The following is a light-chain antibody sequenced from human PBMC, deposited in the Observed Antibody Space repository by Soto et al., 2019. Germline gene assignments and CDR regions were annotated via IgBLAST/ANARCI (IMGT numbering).Light chain of an antibody. CDR1: QGIYNY. V-gene: IGKV3D-11*01. J-gene: IGKJ5*01. CDR2: DAS. Sequence: ETVLTQSPATMSLSPGDRVTLSCRASQGIYNYLGWYQQKPGQTPRLLIFDASHRATGILARFSGSVSGTDFTLTISSLEPEDFAVYYCQQRGNWPITFGQGTRLEIK. CDR3: QQRGNWPIT.